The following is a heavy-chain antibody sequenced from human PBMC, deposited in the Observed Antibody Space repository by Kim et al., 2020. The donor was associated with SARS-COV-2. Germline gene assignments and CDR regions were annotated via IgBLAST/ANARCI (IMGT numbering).Heavy chain of an antibody. D-gene: IGHD5-18*01. CDR2: ISSSSSYT. CDR1: GFTFSDYY. CDR3: ARTAMVSFYYYYGMDV. Sequence: GGSLRLSCAASGFTFSDYYMSWIRQAPGKGLEWVSYISSSSSYTNYADSVKGRFTISRDNAKNSLYLQMNSLRAEDTAVYYCARTAMVSFYYYYGMDVWGQWTTVTVSS. V-gene: IGHV3-11*03. J-gene: IGHJ6*02.